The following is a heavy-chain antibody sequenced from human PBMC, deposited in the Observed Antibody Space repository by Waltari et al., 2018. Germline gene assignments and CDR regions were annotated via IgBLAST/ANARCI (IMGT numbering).Heavy chain of an antibody. CDR3: ARTRFRELIDY. CDR2: ISSSSSTI. V-gene: IGHV3-48*01. Sequence: EVQLVESGGGLVQPGGSLRLSCAASGFTFSSYSMNWVRQAPGKGLEWVSYISSSSSTIYYADSVKGRFTISRDNAKNSLYLQMNSLRAEDTAVYYCARTRFRELIDYWGQGTLVTVSS. CDR1: GFTFSSYS. D-gene: IGHD3-10*01. J-gene: IGHJ4*02.